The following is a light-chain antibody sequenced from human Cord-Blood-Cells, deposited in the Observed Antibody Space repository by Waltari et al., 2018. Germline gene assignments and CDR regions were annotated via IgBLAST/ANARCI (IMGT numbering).Light chain of an antibody. CDR1: QSVSSSY. CDR3: QQYGSSPET. J-gene: IGKJ2*01. V-gene: IGKV3-20*01. CDR2: GAS. Sequence: EIVLTPSPGPLSLSPGERATLSCRASQSVSSSYLAWYQQKPGQSPRLLIYGASSRATGIPDRFSGSGSGTDFTLTISRLEPEDFAVYYCQQYGSSPETFGQGTKLEIK.